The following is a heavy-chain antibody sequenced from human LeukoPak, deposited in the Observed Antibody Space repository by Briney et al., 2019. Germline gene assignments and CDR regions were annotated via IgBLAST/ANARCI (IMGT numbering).Heavy chain of an antibody. CDR1: GGSIGWDY. CDR3: AREEYFQDSNGYSYYFHS. Sequence: PSETLSLTCTVSGGSIGWDYWSWIRQSAGKGLEWIGRTYKSGSTNHNPSFRSRVTMSVDTSKNQFSLSVTSVTAADTAVYYCAREEYFQDSNGYSYYFHSWGQGSLVTVSS. J-gene: IGHJ4*02. D-gene: IGHD3-22*01. CDR2: TYKSGST. V-gene: IGHV4-4*07.